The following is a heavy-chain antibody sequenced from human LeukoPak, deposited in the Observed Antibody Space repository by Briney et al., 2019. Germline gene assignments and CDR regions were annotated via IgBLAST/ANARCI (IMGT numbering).Heavy chain of an antibody. CDR2: IYSGGST. J-gene: IGHJ4*02. V-gene: IGHV3-66*02. Sequence: GGSLRLSCAASGFTVSSNYMSWVRQAPGKELEWVSVIYSGGSTYYADSVKGRFTISRDNSKNTLYLQMNSLRAEDTAVYYCASRGYSYGQTIDYWGQGTLVTVSS. D-gene: IGHD5-18*01. CDR3: ASRGYSYGQTIDY. CDR1: GFTVSSNY.